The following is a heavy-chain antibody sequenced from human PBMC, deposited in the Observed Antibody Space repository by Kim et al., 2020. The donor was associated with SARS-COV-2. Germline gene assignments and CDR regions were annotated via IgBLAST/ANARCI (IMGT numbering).Heavy chain of an antibody. V-gene: IGHV1-69*04. CDR1: GGTFNNYA. Sequence: SVKVSCKASGGTFNNYAISWVRQAPGQGLEWMGRIIPILGMTNYAQNFQGRVTLSADKSTSTAYMELSSLTSDDTAMYYCSTPHYYYGSGSFAYWGQGTLVTVSS. D-gene: IGHD3-10*01. CDR2: IIPILGMT. CDR3: STPHYYYGSGSFAY. J-gene: IGHJ4*02.